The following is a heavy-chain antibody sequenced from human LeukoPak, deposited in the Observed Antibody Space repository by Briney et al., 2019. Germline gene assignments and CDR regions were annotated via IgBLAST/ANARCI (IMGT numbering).Heavy chain of an antibody. CDR1: GYTFTSYG. J-gene: IGHJ4*02. CDR2: VSAYNGNT. CDR3: ARGFDRSSGWQGFDY. V-gene: IGHV1-18*01. Sequence: GASVKVSCKASGYTFTSYGISWVRQAPGQGLEWMGWVSAYNGNTNYAQKLQGRVTMTTDTSTSTAYMELRSLRSDDTAVYYCARGFDRSSGWQGFDYWGQGTLVTVSS. D-gene: IGHD6-19*01.